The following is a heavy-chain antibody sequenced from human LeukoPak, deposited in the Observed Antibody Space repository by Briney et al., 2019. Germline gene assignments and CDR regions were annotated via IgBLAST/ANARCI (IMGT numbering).Heavy chain of an antibody. CDR1: GYTFTGYY. J-gene: IGHJ4*02. D-gene: IGHD4-17*01. Sequence: ASVKVSCKASGYTFTGYYIHWVRQAPGQGLEWMGWINPNSGGTNYAQKFQGRVTMTRDTSISTAYMELSRLRSDDTAVHYCAGGSDGDYGGVYWGQGTLVTVSS. CDR3: AGGSDGDYGGVY. V-gene: IGHV1-2*02. CDR2: INPNSGGT.